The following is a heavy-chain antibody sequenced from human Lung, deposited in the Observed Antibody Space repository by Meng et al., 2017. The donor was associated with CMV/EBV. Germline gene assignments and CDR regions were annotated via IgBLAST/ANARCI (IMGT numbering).Heavy chain of an antibody. D-gene: IGHD1-26*01. CDR1: GFTFSRFG. CDR2: TRYGATNR. Sequence: GESLKISCAASGFTFSRFGMHWVRQAPGKGLEWVAFTRYGATNRYYVDSVKGRFTISRDNSKNTLYLQMNSLRAEDTAVYYCAKDLGSSVGETETWGRGTLFTVSS. CDR3: AKDLGSSVGETET. J-gene: IGHJ5*02. V-gene: IGHV3-30*02.